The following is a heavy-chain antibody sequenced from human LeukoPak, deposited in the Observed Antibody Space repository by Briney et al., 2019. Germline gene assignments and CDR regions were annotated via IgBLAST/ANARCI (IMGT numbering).Heavy chain of an antibody. CDR3: ARDIVVVVAAFDYYYYMDV. Sequence: GGSLRLSCEASGFTFDDYGMSWVRLAPGKGLEWVSGINWNGGSAAYADSVKGRFTIPRDNAKNSLYLQMNSLRAEDTALYYCARDIVVVVAAFDYYYYMDVWGKGTTVTVSS. CDR1: GFTFDDYG. J-gene: IGHJ6*03. CDR2: INWNGGSA. D-gene: IGHD2-15*01. V-gene: IGHV3-20*04.